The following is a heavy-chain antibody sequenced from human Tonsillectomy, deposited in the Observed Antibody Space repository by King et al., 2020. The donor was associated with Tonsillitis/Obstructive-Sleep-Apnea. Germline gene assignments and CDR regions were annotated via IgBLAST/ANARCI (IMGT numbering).Heavy chain of an antibody. J-gene: IGHJ4*02. Sequence: VQLVESGGGLVKPGGSLRLSCAASGFIFSNAWMSWVRQAPGKGLEWVGRIKSKTDSGTTDYAAPVKGRLTISRDDSKNTLYLQMNSLKTEDTAVYYCIALTSGYWGQGTLVTVSS. D-gene: IGHD3-10*01. CDR2: IKSKTDSGTT. CDR3: IALTSGY. V-gene: IGHV3-15*01. CDR1: GFIFSNAW.